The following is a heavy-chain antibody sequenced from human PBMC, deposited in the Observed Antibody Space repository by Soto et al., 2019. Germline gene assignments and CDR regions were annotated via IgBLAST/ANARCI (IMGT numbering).Heavy chain of an antibody. CDR2: IDPSDSYT. CDR3: ARQDVVVPAAIPDYYYYYGMDV. V-gene: IGHV5-10-1*01. D-gene: IGHD2-2*02. CDR1: GYSFTSYW. Sequence: XESLKISCKGSGYSFTSYWISWVRQMPGKGLEWMGRIDPSDSYTNYSPSFQGHVTISADKSISTAYLQWSSLKASDTAMYYCARQDVVVPAAIPDYYYYYGMDVWGQGTTVTVSS. J-gene: IGHJ6*02.